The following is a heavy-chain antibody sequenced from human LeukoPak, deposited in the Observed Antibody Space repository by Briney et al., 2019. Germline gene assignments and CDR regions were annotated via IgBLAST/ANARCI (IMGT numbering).Heavy chain of an antibody. CDR1: GYTFTSYD. CDR3: ARLRIAVAGTDL. V-gene: IGHV1-2*02. CDR2: INPNSGGT. J-gene: IGHJ2*01. D-gene: IGHD6-19*01. Sequence: ASVKVSCKASGYTFTSYDINWVRQAPGQGLEWMGWINPNSGGTNYAQKFQGRVTMTRDTSISTAYMELSRLRSDDTAVYYCARLRIAVAGTDLWGRGTLVTVSS.